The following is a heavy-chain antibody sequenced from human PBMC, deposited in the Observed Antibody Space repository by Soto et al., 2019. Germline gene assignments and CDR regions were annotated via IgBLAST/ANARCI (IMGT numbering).Heavy chain of an antibody. V-gene: IGHV4-59*01. CDR1: GASITSSY. Sequence: PSETLSLTCTVSGASITSSYWSWIRQPPGQGLESIGYIYYTGDTNSNPSLKSRVTISIDTSKNQFSLKLSSVTAADTAVYYCARYARVPDSWGKGTLVTVSS. CDR3: ARYARVPDS. J-gene: IGHJ4*02. CDR2: IYYTGDT. D-gene: IGHD2-2*01.